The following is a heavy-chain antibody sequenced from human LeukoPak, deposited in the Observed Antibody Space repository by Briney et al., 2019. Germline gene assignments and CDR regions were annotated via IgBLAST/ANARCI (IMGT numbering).Heavy chain of an antibody. J-gene: IGHJ4*02. D-gene: IGHD1-26*01. CDR3: AKRGAEVGASVAPGDY. CDR2: ISGSGGST. V-gene: IGHV3-23*01. CDR1: GFTFNNYG. Sequence: PGGSLRLSCSASGFTFNNYGMTWVRQAPGKGLEWVSSISGSGGSTDYADSVKGRFTISRDNSKNTLYLQMNSLRAEDTAVYYCAKRGAEVGASVAPGDYWGQGTLLTVSS.